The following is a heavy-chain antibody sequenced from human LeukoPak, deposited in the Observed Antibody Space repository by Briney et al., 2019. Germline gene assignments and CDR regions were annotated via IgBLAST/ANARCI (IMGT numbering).Heavy chain of an antibody. V-gene: IGHV3-74*01. CDR1: GFTFSSYW. J-gene: IGHJ1*01. D-gene: IGHD6-19*01. Sequence: HPGGSLRLSCAASGFTFSSYWMHWVRQAPGKGLVWVSRINSDGSSTSYADSVKGRFTISRDNAKNTLYLQMNSLRAEDTAVYYCARVPITLAGTKDAKYFQHWGQGTLVTVSS. CDR2: INSDGSST. CDR3: ARVPITLAGTKDAKYFQH.